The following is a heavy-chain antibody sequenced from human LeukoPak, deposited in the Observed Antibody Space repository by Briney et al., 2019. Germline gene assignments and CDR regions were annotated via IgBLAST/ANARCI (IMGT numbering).Heavy chain of an antibody. D-gene: IGHD1-26*01. Sequence: GESLKISCKGSGYSFTSYWIGWVRQMPGKGLEWMGIIYPGDSDTRYSPSFQGQVTISADKSISTAYLQWSSLKASDTAMYYCARHLPRYSGSYPGWFDPWGQGTLVTVSS. CDR1: GYSFTSYW. CDR2: IYPGDSDT. CDR3: ARHLPRYSGSYPGWFDP. J-gene: IGHJ5*02. V-gene: IGHV5-51*01.